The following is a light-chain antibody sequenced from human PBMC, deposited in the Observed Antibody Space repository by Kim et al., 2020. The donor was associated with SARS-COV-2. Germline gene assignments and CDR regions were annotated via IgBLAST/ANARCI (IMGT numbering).Light chain of an antibody. CDR2: ENN. J-gene: IGLJ3*02. V-gene: IGLV6-57*03. CDR3: QSYDTSALWV. CDR1: SGTIAGTY. Sequence: NFMLTQPHSLSETPGKTVPISCTRGSGTIAGTYVQWYQQRPGGAPATVIYENNQRPSGVPDRFSGSIDSSSNSASLTISGLKTEDEADYYCQSYDTSALWVFGGGTQLTVL.